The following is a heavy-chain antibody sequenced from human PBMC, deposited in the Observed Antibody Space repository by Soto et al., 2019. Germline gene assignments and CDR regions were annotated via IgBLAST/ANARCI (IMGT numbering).Heavy chain of an antibody. D-gene: IGHD6-19*01. CDR2: IWYDGSNK. V-gene: IGHV3-33*01. CDR3: AQIAVAGDGDDAFDI. J-gene: IGHJ3*02. CDR1: GFTFSSYG. Sequence: ESGGGVVQPGRSLRLSCAASGFTFSSYGMHWVRQAPGKGLEWVAVIWYDGSNKYYADSVKGRFTISRDNSKNTLYLQMNSLRAEDTAVYYCAQIAVAGDGDDAFDIWGQVTMVTVSS.